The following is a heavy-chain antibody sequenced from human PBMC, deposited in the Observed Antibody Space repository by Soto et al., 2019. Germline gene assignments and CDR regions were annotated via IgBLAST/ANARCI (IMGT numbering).Heavy chain of an antibody. V-gene: IGHV3-30*18. J-gene: IGHJ4*02. CDR2: ISYDGSNK. CDR3: AKQARRAVMIVVVPPAY. D-gene: IGHD3-22*01. Sequence: QVQLVESGGGVVQPGRSLRLSCAASGFTFSSYGMHWVRQAPGKGLEWVAVISYDGSNKYYADSVKGRFTISRDNSKNPLYRQMTSLSAEDTAVYYCAKQARRAVMIVVVPPAYWGQGTLVTVSS. CDR1: GFTFSSYG.